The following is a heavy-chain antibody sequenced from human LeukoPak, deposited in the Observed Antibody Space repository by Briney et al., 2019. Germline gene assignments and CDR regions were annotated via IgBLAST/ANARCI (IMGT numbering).Heavy chain of an antibody. CDR1: GGSFSGYY. CDR3: ARGRRAGSRFDY. CDR2: INHSGST. J-gene: IGHJ4*02. D-gene: IGHD5-24*01. V-gene: IGHV4-34*01. Sequence: SETLSLTCAVYGGSFSGYYWSWIRQPPGKGLEWIGEINHSGSTNYNPSLKSRVTISVDTSKNQFSPKLSSVTAADTAVYYCARGRRAGSRFDYWGQGTLVTVSS.